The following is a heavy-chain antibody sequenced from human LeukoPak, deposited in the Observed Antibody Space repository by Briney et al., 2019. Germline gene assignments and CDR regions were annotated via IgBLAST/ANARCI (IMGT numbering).Heavy chain of an antibody. D-gene: IGHD5-18*01. J-gene: IGHJ4*02. Sequence: PGRSLRLSCAASGFTFNNYAMSWVRQAPGKGLEWVSTISGSGGRTYYADSVKGRFTISRDNSKNTLYLQMNSLRAEDTAVYYCARGVDTAMVTGGYYFDYWGQGTLVTVSS. CDR1: GFTFNNYA. CDR2: ISGSGGRT. CDR3: ARGVDTAMVTGGYYFDY. V-gene: IGHV3-23*01.